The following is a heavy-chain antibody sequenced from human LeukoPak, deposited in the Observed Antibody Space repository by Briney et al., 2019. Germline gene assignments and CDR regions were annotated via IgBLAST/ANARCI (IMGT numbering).Heavy chain of an antibody. Sequence: GRSLTLSCAASGFTFSSYGIHWVRQAPGKGLEWVAHISNDGSNKDYADSVRGRFTMSRDNSENTLYLQMNSLRAEDTAVYYCAKDHYVGSAAVAGDYWGQGTLVIVSS. CDR3: AKDHYVGSAAVAGDY. CDR1: GFTFSSYG. V-gene: IGHV3-30*18. D-gene: IGHD6-19*01. J-gene: IGHJ4*02. CDR2: ISNDGSNK.